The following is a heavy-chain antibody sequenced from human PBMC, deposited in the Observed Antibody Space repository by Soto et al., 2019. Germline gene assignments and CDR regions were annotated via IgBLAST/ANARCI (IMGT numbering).Heavy chain of an antibody. CDR1: GGSISSGGYY. J-gene: IGHJ6*02. D-gene: IGHD4-17*01. Sequence: QVQLQESGPGLVKPSQTLSLTCTVSGGSISSGGYYWSWIRQHPGKGLEWIGYIYYSGSTYYNPSLTSRVTISVDTSKNQLSLKLSSVTAADTAVYYCARDTPNYGDYYYGMDVWGQGTTVTVSS. CDR3: ARDTPNYGDYYYGMDV. CDR2: IYYSGST. V-gene: IGHV4-31*03.